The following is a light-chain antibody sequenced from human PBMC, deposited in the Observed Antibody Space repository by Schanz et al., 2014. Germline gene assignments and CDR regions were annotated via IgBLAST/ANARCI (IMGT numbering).Light chain of an antibody. V-gene: IGLV2-14*02. J-gene: IGLJ3*02. CDR3: SSYTTTTWRV. CDR1: SRDVGKYNL. CDR2: EGT. Sequence: QSALTQPASVSGSPGQSITISCTGTSRDVGKYNLVSWHQQLPGKAPKLIFYEGTMRPSGVSYRFSGSKSGNTASLTISGLQAEDEADYYCSSYTTTTWRVFGGGTKLTVL.